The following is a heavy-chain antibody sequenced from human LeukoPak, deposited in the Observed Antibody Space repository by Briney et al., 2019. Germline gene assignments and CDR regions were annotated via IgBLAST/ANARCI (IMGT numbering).Heavy chain of an antibody. CDR3: AELGITMIGGV. V-gene: IGHV3-23*01. Sequence: GGSLRLSCAASGFIFGSHTMNWVRQAPGKGLEWVSAISGSGGSTYYADSVKGRFTISRDNSKNTLYLQMNSLRADDTAVYYCAELGITMIGGVWGKGTTVTISS. J-gene: IGHJ6*04. CDR1: GFIFGSHT. CDR2: ISGSGGST. D-gene: IGHD3-10*02.